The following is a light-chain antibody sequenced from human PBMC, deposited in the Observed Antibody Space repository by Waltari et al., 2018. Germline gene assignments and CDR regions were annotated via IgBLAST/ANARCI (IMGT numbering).Light chain of an antibody. CDR1: QSLLHSNGYNY. Sequence: DIVMTQSPLSLPVTPGEPASISCRSSQSLLHSNGYNYLDWYLQKPGQSPQLLIYLGSNRGSGVPDRFSGSGSGTDFTLKISRVEAEDVGVYYCMQALQSEWTFGQGTKVEIK. CDR2: LGS. CDR3: MQALQSEWT. J-gene: IGKJ1*01. V-gene: IGKV2-28*01.